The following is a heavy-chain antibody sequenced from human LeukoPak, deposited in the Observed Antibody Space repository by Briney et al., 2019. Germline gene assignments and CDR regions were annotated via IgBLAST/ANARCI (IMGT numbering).Heavy chain of an antibody. Sequence: ASVKVSCKASGYTFTSYDINWVRQATGQGLEWMGWMNPNSGNTGYAQKFQGRVTMTRNTSISTAYMELSSLRSEDTAVYYCARKYYDFWSGYYGAYGMDVWGQGTTVIVSS. CDR2: MNPNSGNT. V-gene: IGHV1-8*01. CDR3: ARKYYDFWSGYYGAYGMDV. J-gene: IGHJ6*02. D-gene: IGHD3-3*01. CDR1: GYTFTSYD.